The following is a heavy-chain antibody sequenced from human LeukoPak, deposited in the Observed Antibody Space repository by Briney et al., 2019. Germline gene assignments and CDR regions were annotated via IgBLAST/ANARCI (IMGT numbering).Heavy chain of an antibody. J-gene: IGHJ4*02. D-gene: IGHD5-18*01. V-gene: IGHV3-23*01. CDR1: GLTFSRYA. CDR2: ISESGSGT. CDR3: AKDIAQGYTFGSIEQDY. Sequence: PGGFLRLSCAVSGLTFSRYAMSWVRQAPGKGLEWVSAISESGSGTYYADSVKGRFTISRDNSKDTLSLKMNSLRAEDTAVYYCAKDIAQGYTFGSIEQDYWGQGTLVTVSS.